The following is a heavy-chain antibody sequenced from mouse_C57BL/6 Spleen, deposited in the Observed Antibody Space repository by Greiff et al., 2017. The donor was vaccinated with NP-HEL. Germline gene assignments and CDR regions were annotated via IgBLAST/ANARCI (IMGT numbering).Heavy chain of an antibody. CDR3: TTYYGSSLFAY. Sequence: VQLQQSGAELVRPGASVTLSCKASGYTFTDYEMHWVKQTPVHGLEWIGAIDPETGGTAYNQKFKGKAILTADKSSSTAYMELRSLTSDDSAVYYCTTYYGSSLFAYWGQGTLVTVSA. D-gene: IGHD1-1*01. J-gene: IGHJ3*01. V-gene: IGHV1-15*01. CDR2: IDPETGGT. CDR1: GYTFTDYE.